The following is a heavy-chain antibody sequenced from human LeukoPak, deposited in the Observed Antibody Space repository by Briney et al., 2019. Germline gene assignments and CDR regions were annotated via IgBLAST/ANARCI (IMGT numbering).Heavy chain of an antibody. D-gene: IGHD3-3*01. CDR2: ISGSGGST. CDR1: GFTFSSYA. V-gene: IGHV3-23*01. Sequence: PGGSLRLSCAASGFTFSSYAMSWVRQAPGKGLEWVSAISGSGGSTYYADSVKGRFTISRDNSKNTLYLQMNSLRAEDTAVYYCAKVPYDFWSGFPHWYYYGMDVWGQGTTVTVSS. CDR3: AKVPYDFWSGFPHWYYYGMDV. J-gene: IGHJ6*02.